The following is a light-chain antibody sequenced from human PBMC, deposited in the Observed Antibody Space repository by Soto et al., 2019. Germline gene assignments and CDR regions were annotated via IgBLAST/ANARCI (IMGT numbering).Light chain of an antibody. Sequence: DIQMTKSPSSLSTSAGDRVTITCRASQGISNYLAWYQQRPGKVPKLLIYTASTLQSGVPSRFSGSGSGAEFTLTISSLQPEDVATYYCQKYNSATWTFGQGTKVDNK. CDR2: TAS. CDR3: QKYNSATWT. V-gene: IGKV1-27*01. CDR1: QGISNY. J-gene: IGKJ1*01.